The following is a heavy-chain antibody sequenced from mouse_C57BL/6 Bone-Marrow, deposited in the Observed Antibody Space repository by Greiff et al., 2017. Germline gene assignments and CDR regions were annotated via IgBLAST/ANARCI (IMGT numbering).Heavy chain of an antibody. CDR1: GYAFTNYL. Sequence: QVQLQQSGAELVRPGTSVKVSCKASGYAFTNYLIEWVKQRPGQGLEWIGVINPGGGGPHYHEKFTGKATLTADKSSSTAYMQLSSLTSEDAAVYFCARILRGVEYWGQGTSVTVSS. D-gene: IGHD1-1*01. CDR3: ARILRGVEY. V-gene: IGHV1-54*01. CDR2: INPGGGGP. J-gene: IGHJ4*01.